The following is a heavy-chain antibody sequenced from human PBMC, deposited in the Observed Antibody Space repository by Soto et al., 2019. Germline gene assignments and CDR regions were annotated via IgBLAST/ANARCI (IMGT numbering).Heavy chain of an antibody. Sequence: QVQLVQSGAEVKKPGSSVKVSCKASGLICSSYAISWVRQAPGQGLAWVVGILPSFGTTNYAQRCKGRVTIPTDTSTTTTSLDLSSLSSEDTAVYFCVRGANYGFSSGKGYYFPGMDVWGQGTTVTVSS. D-gene: IGHD3-3*01. CDR3: VRGANYGFSSGKGYYFPGMDV. J-gene: IGHJ6*02. V-gene: IGHV1-69*06. CDR2: ILPSFGTT. CDR1: GLICSSYA.